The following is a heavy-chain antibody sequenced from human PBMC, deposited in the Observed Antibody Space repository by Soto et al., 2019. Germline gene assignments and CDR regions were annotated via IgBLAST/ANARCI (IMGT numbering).Heavy chain of an antibody. CDR2: INPSGGST. V-gene: IGHV1-46*01. D-gene: IGHD6-13*01. J-gene: IGHJ4*02. CDR3: ATGGAIGGRSVAYSSSWYGGEVANGY. CDR1: GSTFTSYY. Sequence: ASVKVSCKASGSTFTSYYMHWVRQAPGQGLEWMGIINPSGGSTSYAQKFQGRVTMTRDTSTSTVYMALSSLRSEDTAVYYCATGGAIGGRSVAYSSSWYGGEVANGYWGQGTRVTVS.